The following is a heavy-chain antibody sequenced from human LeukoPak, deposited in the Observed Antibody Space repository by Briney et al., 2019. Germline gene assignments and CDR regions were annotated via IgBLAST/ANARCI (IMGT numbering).Heavy chain of an antibody. J-gene: IGHJ5*02. CDR2: ISSSSSYT. CDR1: GFTFSDYY. Sequence: GGSLRLSCAASGFTFSDYYMSWLRQAPGKGLEWVSYISSSSSYTNYADSVKGRFTISRDNAKNSLYLQMNSLRAEDTAVYYCARSYAVTGSPDWFDPWGQGTLVTVSS. CDR3: ARSYAVTGSPDWFDP. V-gene: IGHV3-11*06. D-gene: IGHD4-11*01.